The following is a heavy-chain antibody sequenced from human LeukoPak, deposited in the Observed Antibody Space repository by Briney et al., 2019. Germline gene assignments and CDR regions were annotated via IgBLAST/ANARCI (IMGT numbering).Heavy chain of an antibody. CDR3: ARGYYDSSGYLISYNWFDP. CDR2: IYYSGST. D-gene: IGHD3-22*01. V-gene: IGHV4-39*07. J-gene: IGHJ5*02. CDR1: GGSISSSSYY. Sequence: PSETLSLTCTVSGGSISSSSYYWGWIRQPPGKGLEWIGSIYYSGSTYYNPSLKSRVTISVDTSKNQFSLKLSSVTAADTAVYYCARGYYDSSGYLISYNWFDPWGQGTLVTVSS.